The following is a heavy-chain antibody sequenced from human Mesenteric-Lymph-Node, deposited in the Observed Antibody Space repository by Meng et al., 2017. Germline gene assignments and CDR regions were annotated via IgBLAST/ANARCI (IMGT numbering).Heavy chain of an antibody. Sequence: LQRAGPGLVTASGLWPLTCPVSGDSISSDIWWSWVRQPPGRGLEWIGEVYHRGDTNYNPSLKSRVDISVDKSKNQFYLSLFSVTAADTAVYYCGRDQGRELINHWGQGTLVTVSS. CDR3: GRDQGRELINH. V-gene: IGHV4-4*02. J-gene: IGHJ4*02. CDR1: GDSISSDIW. CDR2: VYHRGDT. D-gene: IGHD1-7*01.